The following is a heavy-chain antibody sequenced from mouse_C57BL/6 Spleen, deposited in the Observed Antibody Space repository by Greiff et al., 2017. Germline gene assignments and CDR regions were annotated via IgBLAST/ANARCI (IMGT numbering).Heavy chain of an antibody. Sequence: EVQLQQSGAELVRPGASVKLSCTASGFNIKDDYMHWVKQRPEQGLEWIGWIDPENGDTEYASKFQGKATITADTSSNTAYLHLSSLTSEDTAVYYCSKLGRVFAYWGQGTLVTVSA. J-gene: IGHJ3*01. CDR2: IDPENGDT. CDR1: GFNIKDDY. V-gene: IGHV14-4*01. CDR3: SKLGRVFAY. D-gene: IGHD4-1*01.